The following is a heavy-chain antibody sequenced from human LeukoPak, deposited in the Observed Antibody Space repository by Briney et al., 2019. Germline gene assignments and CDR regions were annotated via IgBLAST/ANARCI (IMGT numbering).Heavy chain of an antibody. CDR2: IYSGGST. J-gene: IGHJ4*02. CDR1: GFTVGSNY. CDR3: ARGADFWSSPFDY. V-gene: IGHV3-53*01. D-gene: IGHD3-3*01. Sequence: PGGSLRLSCAASGFTVGSNYMSWVRQAPGKGLEWVSIIYSGGSTYYADSVKGRSTISRDNSKNTLYLQMNSLRAEDTAVYYCARGADFWSSPFDYWGQGTLVTVSS.